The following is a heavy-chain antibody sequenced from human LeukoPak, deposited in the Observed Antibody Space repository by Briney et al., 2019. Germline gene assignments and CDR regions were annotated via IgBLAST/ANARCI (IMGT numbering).Heavy chain of an antibody. CDR1: GYTFTSYD. V-gene: IGHV1-2*02. D-gene: IGHD3-9*01. CDR3: ARDRYDILTGYLMYFDY. CDR2: INPNSGGT. Sequence: GASVKVSCKASGYTFTSYDINWVRQAPGQGLEWMGWINPNSGGTNYAQKFQGRVTMTRDTSISTAYMELSRLRSDDTAVYYCARDRYDILTGYLMYFDYWGQGTLVTVSS. J-gene: IGHJ4*02.